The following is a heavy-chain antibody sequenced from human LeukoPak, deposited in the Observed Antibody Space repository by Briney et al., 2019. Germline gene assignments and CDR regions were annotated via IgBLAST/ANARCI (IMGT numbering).Heavy chain of an antibody. CDR3: ARVSSGSYCDY. Sequence: PGGSLRLSCAASGFTVSSNYMNWVRQAPGKGLKWVSVIYSGGSTYYADSVKGRFTISRDNSKNTVYLQMNSLRAEDTAVYYCARVSSGSYCDYWGQGTLVTVSS. CDR2: IYSGGST. J-gene: IGHJ4*02. CDR1: GFTVSSNY. D-gene: IGHD3-10*01. V-gene: IGHV3-53*01.